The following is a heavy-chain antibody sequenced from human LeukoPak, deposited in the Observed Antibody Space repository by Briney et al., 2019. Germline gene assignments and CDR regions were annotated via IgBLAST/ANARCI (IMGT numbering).Heavy chain of an antibody. V-gene: IGHV4-61*02. D-gene: IGHD2-21*01. J-gene: IGHJ6*03. CDR1: GGSISSGSYY. Sequence: PSETLSLTCTVSGGSISSGSYYWSWIRQPAGKGLEWIGRIYTSGSTNYNPSLKSRVTISVDTSKNQFSLKLSSVTAADMAVYYCAREVTGVVVIATYYYYYYMDVWGKGTTVTVSS. CDR3: AREVTGVVVIATYYYYYYMDV. CDR2: IYTSGST.